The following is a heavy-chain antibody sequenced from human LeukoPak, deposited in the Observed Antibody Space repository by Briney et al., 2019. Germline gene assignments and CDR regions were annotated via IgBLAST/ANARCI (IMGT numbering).Heavy chain of an antibody. CDR2: ISGSGGST. J-gene: IGHJ5*02. CDR1: GFTFSSYA. D-gene: IGHD3-22*01. Sequence: GGSLRLSCAASGFTFSSYAMSWVRQAPGKGLEWVSAISGSGGSTYYADSVKGRFTISRDNSKNTLYLQMNSLRAEDTAVYYCARDSKVLYYYDSSGYFRPNWFDPWGQGTLVTVSS. CDR3: ARDSKVLYYYDSSGYFRPNWFDP. V-gene: IGHV3-23*01.